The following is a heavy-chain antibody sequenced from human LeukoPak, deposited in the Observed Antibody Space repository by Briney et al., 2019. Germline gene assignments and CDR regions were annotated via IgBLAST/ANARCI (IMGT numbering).Heavy chain of an antibody. J-gene: IGHJ4*02. Sequence: GGSLRLSCAASGFTFSSYAMSWVRQAPGKGLEWVSAISGSGGSTYYADSVKGRFTISRDNSKNTLYLQMNSLRAEDTAVYYCAKDDPPYCSGGSCYSYWGQGTLVTVSS. V-gene: IGHV3-23*01. D-gene: IGHD2-15*01. CDR1: GFTFSSYA. CDR2: ISGSGGST. CDR3: AKDDPPYCSGGSCYSY.